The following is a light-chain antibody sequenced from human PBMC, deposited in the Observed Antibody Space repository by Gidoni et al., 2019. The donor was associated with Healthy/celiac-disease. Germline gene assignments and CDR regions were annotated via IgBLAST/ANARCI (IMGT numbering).Light chain of an antibody. J-gene: IGLJ2*01. V-gene: IGLV2-14*01. CDR3: SSYTSSSPVV. CDR1: SSDVGGFNY. Sequence: QSALTQPASVSGSPGQAITISCTGTSSDVGGFNYVSWYQQHPGQAPKLMIYEVSNQPSGVSNRFSCSKSCHMASLTISGLQAEDEADYYCSSYTSSSPVVFCGGTKLTVL. CDR2: EVS.